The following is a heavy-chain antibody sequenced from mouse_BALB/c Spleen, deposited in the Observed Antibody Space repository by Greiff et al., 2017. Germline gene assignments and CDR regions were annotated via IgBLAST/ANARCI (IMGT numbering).Heavy chain of an antibody. Sequence: DVQLVESGAELVKPGASVKLSCTASGFNIKDTYMHWVKQRPEQGLEWIGRIDPANGNTKYDPKFQGKATITADTSSNTAYLQLSSLTSEDTAVYYCEDDGAYWGQGTLVTVSA. J-gene: IGHJ3*01. D-gene: IGHD2-12*01. CDR1: GFNIKDTY. CDR3: EDDGAY. V-gene: IGHV14-3*02. CDR2: IDPANGNT.